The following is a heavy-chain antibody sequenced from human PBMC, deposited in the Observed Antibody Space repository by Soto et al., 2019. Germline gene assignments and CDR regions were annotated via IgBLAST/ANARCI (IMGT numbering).Heavy chain of an antibody. V-gene: IGHV4-34*01. CDR2: INHSGST. D-gene: IGHD2-8*02. CDR1: GGSFSGYY. J-gene: IGHJ4*02. CDR3: ARDKITGLFDY. Sequence: QVQLQQWGAGLLKPSETLSLTCAVYGGSFSGYYWTWIRQPPGTGLEWIGEINHSGSTNYNPSLKRRFTISVDTSKIQFSLKLTSVTAADTAVYYCARDKITGLFDYWGQGTLVTVSS.